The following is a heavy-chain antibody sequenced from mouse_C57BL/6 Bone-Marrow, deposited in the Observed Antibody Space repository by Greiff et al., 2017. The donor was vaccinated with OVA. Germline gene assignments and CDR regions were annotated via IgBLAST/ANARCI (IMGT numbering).Heavy chain of an antibody. J-gene: IGHJ3*01. CDR1: GFPFSSYT. V-gene: IGHV5-9*01. CDR2: ISGGGGNP. CDR3: ARRAY. Sequence: EVMLVESGGGLVKPGGSLKLSCAASGFPFSSYTMSWVRQTPEKRLEWVATISGGGGNPYYPDSVKGRFTISRDNAKNTLYLQMSSLRSEDTACYYCARRAYWGQGTLVTVSA.